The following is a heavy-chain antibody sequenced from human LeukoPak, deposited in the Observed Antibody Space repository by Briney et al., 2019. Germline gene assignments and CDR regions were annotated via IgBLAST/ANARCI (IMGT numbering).Heavy chain of an antibody. Sequence: SETLSLTCTVSGGSISSSSYYWGWIRQPPGKGLEWIGSIYYSGSTYYNPSLKSRVTISVDTSKNQFSPKLSSVTAADTAVYYCARALAGYSSSWHAGWFDPWGQGTLVTVSS. V-gene: IGHV4-39*07. CDR2: IYYSGST. J-gene: IGHJ5*02. D-gene: IGHD6-13*01. CDR1: GGSISSSSYY. CDR3: ARALAGYSSSWHAGWFDP.